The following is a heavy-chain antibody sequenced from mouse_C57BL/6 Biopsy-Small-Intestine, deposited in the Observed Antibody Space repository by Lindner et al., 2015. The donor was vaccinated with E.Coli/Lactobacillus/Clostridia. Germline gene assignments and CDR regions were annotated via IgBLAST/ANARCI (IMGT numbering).Heavy chain of an antibody. CDR3: ARQNYGSSFFDY. Sequence: VQLQESGGDLVKPGGSLKLSCAVSGFTFSNYGMSWFRQTPDKRLEWVAAITSDGTYAYYPDSVKGRFTISRDNAKNTLYLQMSSLKSEDTAMFYCARQNYGSSFFDYWGQGTTLTVSS. V-gene: IGHV5-6*01. D-gene: IGHD1-1*01. CDR1: GFTFSNYG. J-gene: IGHJ2*01. CDR2: ITSDGTYA.